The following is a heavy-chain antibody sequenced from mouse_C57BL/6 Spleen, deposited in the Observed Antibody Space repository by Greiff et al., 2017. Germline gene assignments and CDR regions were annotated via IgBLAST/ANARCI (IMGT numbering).Heavy chain of an antibody. CDR1: GFTFSDYY. Sequence: EVKLMESEGGLVQPGSSMKLSCTASGFTFSDYYMAWVRQVPEKGLEWVANINYDGSSTYYLDSLKSRFIISRDNAKNILYLQMSSLKSEDTATYYCARDGYGEYYAMDYWGQGTSVTVSS. J-gene: IGHJ4*01. V-gene: IGHV5-16*01. D-gene: IGHD2-2*01. CDR3: ARDGYGEYYAMDY. CDR2: INYDGSST.